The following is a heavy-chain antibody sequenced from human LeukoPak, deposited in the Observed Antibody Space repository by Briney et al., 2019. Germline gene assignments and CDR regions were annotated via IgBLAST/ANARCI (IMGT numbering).Heavy chain of an antibody. D-gene: IGHD3-10*01. CDR3: ARGGALTYDSGNYYNPYFDY. CDR1: GFTFSSYA. Sequence: SGGSLGLSCSASGFTFSSYAMHWVRQAPGKGLEYVSAISSNGGSTYYADSVKGRFTISRDNSENTLFLQMNSLRAEDTAVYYCARGGALTYDSGNYYNPYFDYWGQGTLVTVSS. CDR2: ISSNGGST. V-gene: IGHV3-64*04. J-gene: IGHJ4*02.